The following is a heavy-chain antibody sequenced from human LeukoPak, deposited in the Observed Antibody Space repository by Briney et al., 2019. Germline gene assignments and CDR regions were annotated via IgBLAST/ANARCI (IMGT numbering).Heavy chain of an antibody. D-gene: IGHD3-9*01. CDR1: GFTFSSYW. J-gene: IGHJ4*02. CDR3: AKDNYEGLRYFDWFADY. Sequence: GGSLRLSCAASGFTFSSYWMSWVRQAPGKGLEWVANINQDGGAKYYVDSVKGRFTISRDNAKNSLYLQMNSLRAEDTAVYYCAKDNYEGLRYFDWFADYWGQGTLVTVSS. CDR2: INQDGGAK. V-gene: IGHV3-7*01.